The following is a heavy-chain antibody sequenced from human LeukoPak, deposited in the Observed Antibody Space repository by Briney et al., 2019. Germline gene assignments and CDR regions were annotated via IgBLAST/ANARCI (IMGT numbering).Heavy chain of an antibody. CDR1: GFAFSAYE. CDR3: TTLGYYLDS. J-gene: IGHJ4*02. D-gene: IGHD3-22*01. V-gene: IGHV3-48*03. Sequence: GGSLRLSCAASGFAFSAYEMNWVRQAPGKGLEWVSYIGGSDTTTYYADSVKGRFTISRDNARNSLYLQMNSLRAEDTALYYCTTLGYYLDSWGQGTLVTVSS. CDR2: IGGSDTTT.